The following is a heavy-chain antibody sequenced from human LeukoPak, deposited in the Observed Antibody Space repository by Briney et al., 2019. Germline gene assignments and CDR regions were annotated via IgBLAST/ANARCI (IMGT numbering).Heavy chain of an antibody. J-gene: IGHJ4*02. D-gene: IGHD2-2*01. CDR2: IYHSGST. V-gene: IGHV4-30-2*01. CDR1: GGSISSGGYS. CDR3: ASLGSSTSGFDY. Sequence: SETLSLTCAVSGGSISSGGYSWSWIRQPPGKGLEWIGYIYHSGSTYYNPSLKSRVTMSVDRSKNQFSLKLSSVTAADTAVYYCASLGSSTSGFDYWGQGTLVTVSS.